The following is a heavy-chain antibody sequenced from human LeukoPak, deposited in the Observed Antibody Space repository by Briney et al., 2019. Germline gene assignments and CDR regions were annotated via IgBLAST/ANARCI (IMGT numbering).Heavy chain of an antibody. CDR1: GGSISSYY. D-gene: IGHD2-15*01. CDR3: ARGLAVTDY. J-gene: IGHJ4*02. V-gene: IGHV4-59*01. Sequence: SETLSLTCTVSGGSISSYYWSWIRQPPGKGLEWIGYIYYSGSTNYNPSLKSRVSISVDTSKNQFSLKLSSVTAADTAVYYCARGLAVTDYWGQGTLVTVSS. CDR2: IYYSGST.